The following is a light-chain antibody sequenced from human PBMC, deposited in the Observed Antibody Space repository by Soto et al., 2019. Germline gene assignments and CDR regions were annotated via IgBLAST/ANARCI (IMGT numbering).Light chain of an antibody. CDR3: QQSYSTPRT. CDR2: AAS. Sequence: DIQMTQSPSSLSASVGDRVTITCRASQSISNFLNWYQQTSGKAPKLLIYAASSLPRGVPSRFSGSGSGTDFTPTISSLQPEDFATYYCQQSYSTPRTFGQGTKVDI. V-gene: IGKV1-39*01. CDR1: QSISNF. J-gene: IGKJ1*01.